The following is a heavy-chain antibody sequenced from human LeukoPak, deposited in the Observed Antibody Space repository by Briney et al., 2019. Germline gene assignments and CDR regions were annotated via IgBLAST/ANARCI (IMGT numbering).Heavy chain of an antibody. CDR2: INPNSGGT. V-gene: IGHV1-2*02. CDR1: GYAFNVYY. J-gene: IGHJ4*02. CDR3: ARVAPNRRYCSGGTCLNSFDY. D-gene: IGHD2-15*01. Sequence: ASVKVSCKASGYAFNVYYMHWVRQVPGQGLEWMGWINPNSGGTKYAQKFQGRVTMTRDTSISTAYMELRSLRSDDTAVYYCARVAPNRRYCSGGTCLNSFDYWGQGTLVTVSS.